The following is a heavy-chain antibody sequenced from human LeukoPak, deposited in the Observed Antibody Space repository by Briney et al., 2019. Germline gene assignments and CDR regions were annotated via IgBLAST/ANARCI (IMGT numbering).Heavy chain of an antibody. CDR3: AKVHTSAYYYYYYYMDV. Sequence: PGGTLRLSCAASGFTFSSYGMSWVRQAPGKGLEWVSAISGSGGSTYYADSVKGRFTISRDNSKNTLYLQMNSLRAEDTAVYYCAKVHTSAYYYYYYYMDVWGKGTTVTISS. V-gene: IGHV3-23*01. J-gene: IGHJ6*03. CDR1: GFTFSSYG. CDR2: ISGSGGST. D-gene: IGHD2-2*02.